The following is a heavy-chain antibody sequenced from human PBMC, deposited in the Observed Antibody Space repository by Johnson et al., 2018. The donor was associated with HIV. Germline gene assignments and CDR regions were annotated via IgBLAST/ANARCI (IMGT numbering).Heavy chain of an antibody. CDR2: ISYDGSNK. CDR3: ARPTGWLRAFDI. D-gene: IGHD2-15*01. V-gene: IGHV3-30*14. CDR1: GFTFSSYA. Sequence: QVQLVESGGGVVQPGGSLRLSCAASGFTFSSYAMHWVRQAPGKGLEWVAVISYDGSNKYYADSVKGRFTISRDNSKNTLYLQMNNLRPDDTAVYYCARPTGWLRAFDIWGQGTMVTVSS. J-gene: IGHJ3*02.